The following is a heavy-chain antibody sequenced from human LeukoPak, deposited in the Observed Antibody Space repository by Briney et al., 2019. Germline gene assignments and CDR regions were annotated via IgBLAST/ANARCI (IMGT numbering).Heavy chain of an antibody. J-gene: IGHJ4*02. CDR1: GFTFSSYA. CDR2: ISSSSSYI. D-gene: IGHD2-15*01. CDR3: ARGGGWSRQRGFDY. V-gene: IGHV3-21*01. Sequence: PGGSLRLSCAASGFTFSSYAMHWVRQAPGKGLEWVSSISSSSSYIYYADSVKGRFTISRDNAKNSLYLQMNSLRAEDTAVYYCARGGGWSRQRGFDYWGQGTLVTVSS.